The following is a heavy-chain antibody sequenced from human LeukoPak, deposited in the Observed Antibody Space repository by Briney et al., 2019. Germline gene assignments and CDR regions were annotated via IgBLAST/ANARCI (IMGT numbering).Heavy chain of an antibody. CDR2: IKEDGSET. Sequence: GGSLRLSCAASGFTFSNYWMSWVRQAPGKGPEWMGNIKEDGSETYYVDSVKGRFTISRDNAQNSLYLHMHSLRVEDTAVYYCAKGIAVAGLRFDYWGQGTLVTVSS. J-gene: IGHJ4*02. V-gene: IGHV3-7*03. CDR1: GFTFSNYW. CDR3: AKGIAVAGLRFDY. D-gene: IGHD6-19*01.